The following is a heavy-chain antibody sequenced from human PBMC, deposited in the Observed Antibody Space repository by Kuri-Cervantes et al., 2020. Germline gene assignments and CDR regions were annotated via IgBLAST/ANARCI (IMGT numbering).Heavy chain of an antibody. D-gene: IGHD2-21*02. Sequence: GESLKISCAASGFTFSSYGMHWVRQAPGKGLEWVAVIWYDGSNKYYADSVKGRFTISRDNAKNSLYLQMNSLRAEDTAVYYCASSAERSYCGGDDCDAFDIWGQGTMVTVSS. J-gene: IGHJ3*02. CDR1: GFTFSSYG. CDR3: ASSAERSYCGGDDCDAFDI. CDR2: IWYDGSNK. V-gene: IGHV3-33*03.